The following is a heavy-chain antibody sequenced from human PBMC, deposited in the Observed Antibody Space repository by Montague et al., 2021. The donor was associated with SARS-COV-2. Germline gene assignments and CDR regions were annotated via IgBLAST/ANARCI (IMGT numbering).Heavy chain of an antibody. CDR1: GDSISRSHYF. V-gene: IGHV4-39*02. D-gene: IGHD1/OR15-1a*01. Sequence: SETLSLTCSVSGDSISRSHYFWAWIRQPPGMGLEWIGSIYFTGRTYYHPSLKSRVTISIDTSKNHFSLRLSSVTAADSAVFYCARWGLNNAFDIWGLGTMVPSSS. CDR2: IYFTGRT. CDR3: ARWGLNNAFDI. J-gene: IGHJ3*02.